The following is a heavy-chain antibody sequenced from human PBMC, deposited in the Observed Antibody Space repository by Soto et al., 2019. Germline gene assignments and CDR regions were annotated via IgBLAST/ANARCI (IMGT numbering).Heavy chain of an antibody. CDR1: GYTFTSYG. J-gene: IGHJ5*02. D-gene: IGHD2-15*01. CDR2: ISGYNGNT. CDR3: ARVPGLEGLNWFDP. V-gene: IGHV1-18*01. Sequence: QVQLVQSGAEVKKPGASVKVSCKASGYTFTSYGISWVRQAPGQGLEWMGWISGYNGNTDYAEKLQGRVTMTTDTSTSTAYMELRSLRSDDTAVYSCARVPGLEGLNWFDPWGQGTLVTVSS.